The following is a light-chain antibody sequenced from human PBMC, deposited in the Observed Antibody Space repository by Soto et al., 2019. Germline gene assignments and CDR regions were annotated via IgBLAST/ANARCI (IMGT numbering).Light chain of an antibody. V-gene: IGKV3-15*01. CDR3: QQYNDWPALT. J-gene: IGKJ4*01. CDR2: GAS. Sequence: EIVMTQSPATLSVSPGERATLSCRASQTVSSNLAWYQQKPGQAPRLLIYGASTRATGIPARFSGSRSGTEFILTISSLHSEDFAVYYCQQYNDWPALTFCGGTKVDIK. CDR1: QTVSSN.